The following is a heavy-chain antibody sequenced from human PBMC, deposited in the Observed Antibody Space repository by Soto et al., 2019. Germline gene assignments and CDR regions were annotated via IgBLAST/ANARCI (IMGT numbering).Heavy chain of an antibody. J-gene: IGHJ4*02. D-gene: IGHD6-13*01. Sequence: SCKTSGYTFTGYYMHWVRQAPGQGLEWMGWINPNSGGTNYAQEFQGRVTMTRDTSISTTYMELSSLRSDDTAVYFCASTIIAAAGTPYFDYRGQGALVTVSS. CDR3: ASTIIAAAGTPYFDY. CDR2: INPNSGGT. CDR1: GYTFTGYY. V-gene: IGHV1-2*02.